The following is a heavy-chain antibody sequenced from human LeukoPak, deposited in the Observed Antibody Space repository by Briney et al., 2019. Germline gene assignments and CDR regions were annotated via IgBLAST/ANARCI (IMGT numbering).Heavy chain of an antibody. CDR2: ISGSGVST. CDR1: GFTFSNAW. D-gene: IGHD1-26*01. V-gene: IGHV3-23*01. CDR3: AKGESGSHRCAFDI. Sequence: PGGSLRLSCAASGFTFSNAWMSWVRQAPGKGLEWVSTISGSGVSTYYADSVKGRFTISRDNSKNTLYLQMNSLRAEDTAVYYCAKGESGSHRCAFDIWGQGTMVTVSS. J-gene: IGHJ3*02.